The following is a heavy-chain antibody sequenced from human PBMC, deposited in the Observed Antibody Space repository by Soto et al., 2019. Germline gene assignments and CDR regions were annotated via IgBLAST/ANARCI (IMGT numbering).Heavy chain of an antibody. V-gene: IGHV4-59*01. J-gene: IGHJ3*02. Sequence: PSETLSLTCTLSGGSISSSYWSWIRQPPGRGREWIAYFYYSGPPNYNPSLGRRVTSSIDASKNQFSLRLTSVTAADTAVYYCARSVVHQWLVHDAFDIWGQGTLVTVSS. CDR1: GGSISSSY. CDR2: FYYSGPP. D-gene: IGHD6-19*01. CDR3: ARSVVHQWLVHDAFDI.